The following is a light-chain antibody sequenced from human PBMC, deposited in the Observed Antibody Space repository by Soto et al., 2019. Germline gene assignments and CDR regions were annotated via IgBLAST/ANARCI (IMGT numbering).Light chain of an antibody. CDR1: SSDVGSYNL. CDR3: SSYTTTDPYV. Sequence: QPVLTQPASVSGSPGQSITISCTGTSSDVGSYNLVSWYQQHPGKAPKLMIYEVSNRPSGVSDRFSGSKSGTTASLTISGLQAEDEADYYCSSYTTTDPYVFGTGTKVTVL. V-gene: IGLV2-14*02. J-gene: IGLJ1*01. CDR2: EVS.